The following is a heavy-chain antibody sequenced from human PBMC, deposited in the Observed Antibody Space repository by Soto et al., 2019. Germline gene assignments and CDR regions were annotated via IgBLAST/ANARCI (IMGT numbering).Heavy chain of an antibody. CDR2: TSNSGSA. CDR1: GGSVNSGTDY. Sequence: QVQLQESGPGLVKPSETLSLSCTVSGGSVNSGTDYWSWIRQPPGKGLEWIGYTSNSGSAKYNPSLKSRVPITTDTSTNHFSLKLTSVTAADTAVYYCARVRWLSEYDIWTGYYIFDQWGRGTLVTVSS. V-gene: IGHV4-61*03. D-gene: IGHD3-9*01. J-gene: IGHJ4*02. CDR3: ARVRWLSEYDIWTGYYIFDQ.